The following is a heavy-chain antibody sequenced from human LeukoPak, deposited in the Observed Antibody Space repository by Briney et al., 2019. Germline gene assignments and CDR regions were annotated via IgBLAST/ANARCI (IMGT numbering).Heavy chain of an antibody. D-gene: IGHD5-12*01. J-gene: IGHJ5*02. CDR2: IWYDGSNK. Sequence: GGSLRLSCAASGFTFSSYAMSWVRQAPGKGLEWVAVIWYDGSNKYYADSVKGRFTISRDNSKNTLYLQMNSLRAEDTAVYYCARDIVATIAESAIWFDPWGQGTLVTVSS. CDR3: ARDIVATIAESAIWFDP. CDR1: GFTFSSYA. V-gene: IGHV3-33*08.